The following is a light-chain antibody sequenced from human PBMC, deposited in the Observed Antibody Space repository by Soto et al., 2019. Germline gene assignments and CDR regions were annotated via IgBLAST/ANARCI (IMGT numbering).Light chain of an antibody. CDR2: GAS. Sequence: EIVLTQSPATLSLSPGERATLSCRASQSVGSNYLAWYQQKPGQAPRLLIYGASSRATGIPDRFSGSGSATDFTLTIGRLEPEDFAVYYCQHYCCSPKTFGQGAKVEVK. V-gene: IGKV3-20*01. CDR1: QSVGSNY. J-gene: IGKJ1*01. CDR3: QHYCCSPKT.